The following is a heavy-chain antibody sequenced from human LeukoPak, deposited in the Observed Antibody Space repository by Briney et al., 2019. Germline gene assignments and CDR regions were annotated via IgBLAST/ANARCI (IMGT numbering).Heavy chain of an antibody. CDR3: ATANYDDLTGYQYYFDY. CDR2: INSDGSST. V-gene: IGHV3-74*01. D-gene: IGHD3-9*01. J-gene: IGHJ4*02. CDR1: GFTFSSYW. Sequence: GGSLRLSCAASGFTFSSYWMHWVRQAPGKGLVWVSRINSDGSSTSYADSVKGRFTIPRDNAKNTLYLQMNSLRAEDTAVYYCATANYDDLTGYQYYFDYWGKGPLVTVSS.